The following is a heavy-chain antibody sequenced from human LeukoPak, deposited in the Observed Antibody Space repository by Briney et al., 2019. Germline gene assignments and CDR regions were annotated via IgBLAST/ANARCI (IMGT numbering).Heavy chain of an antibody. D-gene: IGHD3-22*01. CDR1: GGSISSSSYY. Sequence: ETLSLTCTVSGGSISSSSYYWGWIRQPPGKGLEWVSAISGSGGITYYADSVKGRFTISRDNSKNTLYLQMNSLRAEDTAVYYCAKDLFKVVVITPFDYWGQGTLVTVSS. CDR3: AKDLFKVVVITPFDY. CDR2: ISGSGGIT. V-gene: IGHV3-23*01. J-gene: IGHJ4*02.